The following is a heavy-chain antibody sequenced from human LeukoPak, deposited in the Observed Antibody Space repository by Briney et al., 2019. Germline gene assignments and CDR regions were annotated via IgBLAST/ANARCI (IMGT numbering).Heavy chain of an antibody. V-gene: IGHV1-2*04. CDR2: INPNSGGT. J-gene: IGHJ6*02. CDR1: GYTFTDYY. Sequence: VKVSCKASGYTFTDYYMHWVRQAPGQGLEWMGWINPNSGGTNYAQKFQGWVTMTRDTSISTAYMELSRLRSDDTAVYYCARDNDILTGNYYYYGMDVWGQGTTVTVSS. D-gene: IGHD3-9*01. CDR3: ARDNDILTGNYYYYGMDV.